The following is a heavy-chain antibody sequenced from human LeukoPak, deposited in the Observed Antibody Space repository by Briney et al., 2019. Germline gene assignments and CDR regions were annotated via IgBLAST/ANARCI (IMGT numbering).Heavy chain of an antibody. CDR2: INPSGGST. CDR1: GYTFTGYY. Sequence: ASVKVSCKASGYTFTGYYMHWVRQAPGQGLEWMGIINPSGGSTSYAQKFQGRVTMTRDTSTSTVYMELSSPRSEDTAVYYCARARPTNWYFDLWGRGTLVTVSS. D-gene: IGHD5-12*01. CDR3: ARARPTNWYFDL. J-gene: IGHJ2*01. V-gene: IGHV1-46*01.